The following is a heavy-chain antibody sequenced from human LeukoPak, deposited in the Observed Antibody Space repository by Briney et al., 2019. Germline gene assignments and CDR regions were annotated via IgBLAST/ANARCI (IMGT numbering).Heavy chain of an antibody. CDR2: INPNSGGT. V-gene: IGHV1-2*02. CDR1: GYTFTNYY. J-gene: IGHJ5*02. Sequence: ASVEVSCKASGYTFTNYYVHWVRQAPGQGLEWMGWINPNSGGTNFVQKFQGRVTMTTDTSISTAYMELSRLRSDDTAVYYCARGTNWYDAWGQGTLVTVSS. CDR3: ARGTNWYDA.